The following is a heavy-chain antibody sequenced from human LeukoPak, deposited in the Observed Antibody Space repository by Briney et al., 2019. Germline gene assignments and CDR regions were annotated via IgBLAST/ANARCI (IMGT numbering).Heavy chain of an antibody. V-gene: IGHV3-23*01. D-gene: IGHD6-13*01. CDR3: AKQSAGSAAWYSLHYDF. CDR1: GFAFSNHA. Sequence: GGSLRLSCAASGFAFSNHAMTWVRQAPGRGLEWVSSVDGGGGGTYYADSVKGRFTISRDNSKDTLYLQMNGLRAEDTAVYFCAKQSAGSAAWYSLHYDFWGQGTLVTVSS. J-gene: IGHJ4*02. CDR2: VDGGGGGT.